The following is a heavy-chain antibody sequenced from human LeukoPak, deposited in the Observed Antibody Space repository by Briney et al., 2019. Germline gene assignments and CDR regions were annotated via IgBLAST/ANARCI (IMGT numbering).Heavy chain of an antibody. CDR3: ARDHYYDSSGYYEPYDY. V-gene: IGHV3-23*01. Sequence: GGSLRLSCAASGFTFSSYAMSWVRQAPGKGLEWVSAISGSGGSTYYADSVKGRFTISRDNAKNSLYLQMNSLRAEDTAVYYCARDHYYDSSGYYEPYDYWGQGTLVTVSS. CDR1: GFTFSSYA. D-gene: IGHD3-22*01. CDR2: ISGSGGST. J-gene: IGHJ4*02.